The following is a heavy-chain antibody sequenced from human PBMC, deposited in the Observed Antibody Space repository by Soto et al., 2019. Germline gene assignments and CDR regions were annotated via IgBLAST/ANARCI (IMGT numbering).Heavy chain of an antibody. D-gene: IGHD2-2*01. CDR2: IKPDGSEK. Sequence: PGGSLRHCCAASGFTFSSYWMSWVRQAPGKGLEVVAHIKPDGSEKYYVDSVKGRFTISRDNAKHSLYLQMTSLRAEDTAVYYCARDSVLPAAINGFDPWGQRTLVTVS. CDR1: GFTFSSYW. V-gene: IGHV3-7*03. J-gene: IGHJ5*02. CDR3: ARDSVLPAAINGFDP.